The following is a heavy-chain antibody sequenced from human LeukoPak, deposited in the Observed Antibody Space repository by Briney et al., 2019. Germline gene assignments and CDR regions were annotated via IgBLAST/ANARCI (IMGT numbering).Heavy chain of an antibody. D-gene: IGHD2-15*01. CDR3: ARGGWWDKWNRLDP. Sequence: SETLSLTCAVYGGSFSSYYWNWIRQPPGKGLEWVGEINHSGSTNYNPSLKSRLSISVDTSKSQVSLKLTSMTAADTAVYYCARGGWWDKWNRLDPWGQGTLVTVSS. J-gene: IGHJ5*02. V-gene: IGHV4-34*01. CDR2: INHSGST. CDR1: GGSFSSYY.